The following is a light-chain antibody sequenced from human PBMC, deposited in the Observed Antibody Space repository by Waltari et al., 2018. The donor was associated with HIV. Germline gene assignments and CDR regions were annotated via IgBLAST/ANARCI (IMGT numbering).Light chain of an antibody. CDR1: SSHIGAGYD. Sequence: QSVLTQPPSVSGAPGQRVTISCTGSSSHIGAGYDVHVYQQLPGTAPKLLIYGNSNRPSGVPDRFSGSKSGTSASLAITGLQAEDEAAYYCQSYESSLSGYVVFGGGTKLTVL. CDR2: GNS. CDR3: QSYESSLSGYVV. J-gene: IGLJ2*01. V-gene: IGLV1-40*01.